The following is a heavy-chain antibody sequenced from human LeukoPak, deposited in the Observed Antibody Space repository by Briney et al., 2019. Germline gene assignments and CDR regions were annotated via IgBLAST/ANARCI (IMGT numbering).Heavy chain of an antibody. CDR3: ARVKTEMSYDAFDI. J-gene: IGHJ3*02. D-gene: IGHD1-14*01. V-gene: IGHV4-59*01. CDR2: IYSSGSA. Sequence: PSETLSLTCSVSGGSISNYYWSWIRQPPGKGLEWIAYIYSSGSANYNPSLKSRVTISVDTSQKQFSLKLSSVTAADTAVYYCARVKTEMSYDAFDIWGQGTMVTVSS. CDR1: GGSISNYY.